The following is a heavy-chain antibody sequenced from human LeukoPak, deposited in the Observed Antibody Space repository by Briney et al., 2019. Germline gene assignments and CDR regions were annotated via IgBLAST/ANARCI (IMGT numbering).Heavy chain of an antibody. J-gene: IGHJ3*02. Sequence: PGGSLRLSCAASGFTFSSYSMNWVRQAPGKGLEWVSSISSSSSYIYYADSVKGRFTISRDNAKNSLYLQMNSLRAEDTAVYYCARYCGGDCWDAFDIWGQGTMVTVSS. CDR2: ISSSSSYI. CDR1: GFTFSSYS. D-gene: IGHD2-21*02. V-gene: IGHV3-21*01. CDR3: ARYCGGDCWDAFDI.